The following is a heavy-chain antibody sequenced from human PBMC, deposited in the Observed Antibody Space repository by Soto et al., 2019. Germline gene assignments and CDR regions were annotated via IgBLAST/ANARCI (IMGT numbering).Heavy chain of an antibody. D-gene: IGHD1-26*01. J-gene: IGHJ6*02. CDR3: ARVPPTFYYSGMDV. CDR1: GFTFSNYE. CDR2: INAGGTTK. Sequence: GGSLRLSCAASGFTFSNYEMNWVRQVPGKGLEWVSYINAGGTTKNLAKSVKGRFTISRDNDNNSLYLQMNRLRAEYTVVYFCARVPPTFYYSGMDVWGQGTTVTVSS. V-gene: IGHV3-48*03.